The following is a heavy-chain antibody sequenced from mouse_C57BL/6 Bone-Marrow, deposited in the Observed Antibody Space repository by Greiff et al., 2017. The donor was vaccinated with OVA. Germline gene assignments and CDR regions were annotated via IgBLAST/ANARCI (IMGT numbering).Heavy chain of an antibody. CDR3: ARSYYYGSRGDYFDY. CDR2: IYPGGGYT. CDR1: GYTFTNYW. Sequence: VQRVESGAELVRPGTSVKMSCKASGYTFTNYWIGWAKQRPGHGLEWIGDIYPGGGYTNYNEKFKGKATLTADKSSSTAYMQFSSLTSEDSAIYYCARSYYYGSRGDYFDYWGQGTTLTVSS. D-gene: IGHD1-1*01. J-gene: IGHJ2*01. V-gene: IGHV1-63*01.